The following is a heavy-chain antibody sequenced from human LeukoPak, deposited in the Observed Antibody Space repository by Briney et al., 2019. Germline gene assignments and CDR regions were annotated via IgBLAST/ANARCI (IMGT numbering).Heavy chain of an antibody. CDR1: GFTFSTYW. J-gene: IGHJ6*02. V-gene: IGHV3-64D*09. Sequence: GGSLRLSCAASGFTFSTYWMHWVRQAPGKGLGYVSAISDSGGSTYYADSVKGRFTISRDNSKNTLYLQMSSLRAEDTAVYFCVRGYSFGPYGMDVWGQGTTVTVSS. CDR2: ISDSGGST. D-gene: IGHD2-15*01. CDR3: VRGYSFGPYGMDV.